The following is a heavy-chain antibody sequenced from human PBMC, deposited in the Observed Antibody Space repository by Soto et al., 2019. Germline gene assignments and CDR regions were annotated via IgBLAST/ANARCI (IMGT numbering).Heavy chain of an antibody. CDR1: GYTFTGYY. CDR3: ARGEGVVVVAATPYGLDY. D-gene: IGHD2-15*01. CDR2: INPNSGGT. J-gene: IGHJ4*02. V-gene: IGHV1-2*04. Sequence: ASVKVSCKASGYTFTGYYMHWVRQAPGQGLEWMGWINPNSGGTNYAQKFQGWVTMTRDTSISTAYMELSRLRSDDTAVYYCARGEGVVVVAATPYGLDYWGQGTLVTVSS.